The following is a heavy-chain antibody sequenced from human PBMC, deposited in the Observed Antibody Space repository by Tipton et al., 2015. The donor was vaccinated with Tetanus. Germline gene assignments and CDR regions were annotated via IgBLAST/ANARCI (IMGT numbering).Heavy chain of an antibody. J-gene: IGHJ5*02. CDR1: GGSISDKKYY. V-gene: IGHV4-39*02. Sequence: LRLSCNVSGGSISDKKYYWGWIRQPPGKGLEWIASIYFKGDTYYNPSLKSRVGIAVDTSQNLFSLRLTSVTAADTAVYYCARLLYGYWFDPWGQGALVTVSS. CDR2: IYFKGDT. CDR3: ARLLYGYWFDP. D-gene: IGHD3-10*01.